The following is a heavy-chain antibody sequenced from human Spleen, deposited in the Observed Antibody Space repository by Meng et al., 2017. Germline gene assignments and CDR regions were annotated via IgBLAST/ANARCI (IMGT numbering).Heavy chain of an antibody. J-gene: IGHJ4*02. Sequence: QMQPPRVGAVLLKPSETLSLTCVVSGGSFSDYYWSWIRQPPGKGLKWIGEINHSGSTNYNPSLESRATISVDTSQNNLSLKLSSVTAADTAVYYCARAGGSSWGQGTLVTVSS. D-gene: IGHD6-13*01. CDR1: GGSFSDYY. CDR3: ARAGGSS. V-gene: IGHV4-34*01. CDR2: INHSGST.